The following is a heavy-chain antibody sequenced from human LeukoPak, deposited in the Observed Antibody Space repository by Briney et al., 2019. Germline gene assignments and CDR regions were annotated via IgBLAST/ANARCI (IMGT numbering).Heavy chain of an antibody. D-gene: IGHD5-18*01. CDR3: ARGTNYSISRYYFYMDV. V-gene: IGHV1-18*01. CDR1: GYTFISYG. J-gene: IGHJ6*03. CDR2: ISGYNDNT. Sequence: GASVKVSCKASGYTFISYGISWVRQAPGQGLEWMGWISGYNDNTNYAQKLQGRVTMTTDTSTSTAYMELKSLRSDDTAVYYCARGTNYSISRYYFYMDVWGKGTTVTISS.